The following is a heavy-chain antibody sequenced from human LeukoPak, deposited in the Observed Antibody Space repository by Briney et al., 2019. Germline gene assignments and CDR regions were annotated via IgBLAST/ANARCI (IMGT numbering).Heavy chain of an antibody. CDR3: ARGGYDILTGYPLDY. V-gene: IGHV3-21*01. J-gene: IGHJ4*02. CDR1: GFTFSSYS. D-gene: IGHD3-9*01. Sequence: PGGSLRLSCAASGFTFSSYSMNWVRQAPGKGLEWVSSISSSSSYIYYADSVKGRFTISRDNAKNSLYLQMNSLRAEDTAVYYCARGGYDILTGYPLDYWGQGTLVTVFS. CDR2: ISSSSSYI.